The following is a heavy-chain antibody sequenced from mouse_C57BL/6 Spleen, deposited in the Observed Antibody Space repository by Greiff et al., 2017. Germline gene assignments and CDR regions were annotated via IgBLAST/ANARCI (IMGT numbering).Heavy chain of an antibody. J-gene: IGHJ1*03. D-gene: IGHD2-1*01. CDR1: GYSFTGYY. Sequence: EVKLLESGPELVKPGASVKISCKASGYSFTGYYMTWVKHSPDKSLEWIGEINPSTGGTTYNQKFKATATVTVDTSSSTAYMQLKSRTSEDSAVYYCSRLYGNYDWYFDFWGTGTTVTVSS. CDR3: SRLYGNYDWYFDF. CDR2: INPSTGGT. V-gene: IGHV1-42*01.